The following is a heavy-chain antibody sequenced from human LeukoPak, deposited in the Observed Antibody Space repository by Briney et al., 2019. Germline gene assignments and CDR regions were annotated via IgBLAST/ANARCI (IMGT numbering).Heavy chain of an antibody. J-gene: IGHJ4*02. Sequence: GGSLRLSCAASGFTFSTYAMSWVRHAPGKGPQWVSSISGSGASTYYADSVKGRFTISRDNSKNTLYLQMSSLRAEDTAAYYCAKAISEYGGYDHYFDSWGQGTLVTVSS. D-gene: IGHD5-12*01. CDR1: GFTFSTYA. CDR2: ISGSGAST. CDR3: AKAISEYGGYDHYFDS. V-gene: IGHV3-23*01.